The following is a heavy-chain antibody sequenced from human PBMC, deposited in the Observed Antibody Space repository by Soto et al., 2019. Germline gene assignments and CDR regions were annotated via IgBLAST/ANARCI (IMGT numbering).Heavy chain of an antibody. Sequence: QLQLQESGPGLVKPSETLSLTCTVSGGSISSSSYYWGWIRQPPGKGLEWIGSIYYSGSTYYNPSLKSRGTISLHRSNTQFSLKLSSVPAADTAVYSCASHSWQWLGGGDYWGQGTLVTVSS. D-gene: IGHD6-19*01. CDR3: ASHSWQWLGGGDY. V-gene: IGHV4-39*01. CDR1: GGSISSSSYY. CDR2: IYYSGST. J-gene: IGHJ4*02.